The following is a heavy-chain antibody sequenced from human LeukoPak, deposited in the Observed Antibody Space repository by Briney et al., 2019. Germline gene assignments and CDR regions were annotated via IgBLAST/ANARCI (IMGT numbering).Heavy chain of an antibody. J-gene: IGHJ6*02. V-gene: IGHV4-4*02. CDR1: EFTFSSYAM. Sequence: GSLRLSCAASEFTFSSYAMYWVRQSPVKGLEWIGEIYLYGTTNYNPSLKSRVTMSVDRSKNQFSLKLSSVTAADTAVYYCARQKWEQQGRDYYFNGLDVWGPGTTVTVSS. CDR2: IYLYGTT. CDR3: ARQKWEQQGRDYYFNGLDV. D-gene: IGHD1-26*01.